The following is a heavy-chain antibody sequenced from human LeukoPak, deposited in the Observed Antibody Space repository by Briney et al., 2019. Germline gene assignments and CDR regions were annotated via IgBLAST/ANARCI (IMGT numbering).Heavy chain of an antibody. V-gene: IGHV4-4*02. CDR3: ARGLNRNDYGDYGY. Sequence: SETLSLTCAVSGGSISSSNWWSWVRQTPGKGLEWIGEIYHTGSTIYNPSLKSRVTISVQTSKNQFSLKLSSVTAADTAVYYCARGLNRNDYGDYGYWGQGTLVTVSS. J-gene: IGHJ4*02. CDR1: GGSISSSNW. D-gene: IGHD4-17*01. CDR2: IYHTGST.